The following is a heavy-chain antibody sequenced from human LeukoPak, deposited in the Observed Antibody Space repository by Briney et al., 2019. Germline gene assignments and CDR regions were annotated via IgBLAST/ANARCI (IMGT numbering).Heavy chain of an antibody. CDR3: ATYDQLLAFDN. Sequence: SETLSLTCAVSGGSISYSHWWSWARQPPGKGLEWIGEIHYSGTTNYNPSLESRVTMSLDKTKNHFSLRLTSVTAADTAVYYCATYDQLLAFDNWGQGSQVTVSS. CDR2: IHYSGTT. J-gene: IGHJ4*02. V-gene: IGHV4-4*02. D-gene: IGHD2-2*01. CDR1: GGSISYSHW.